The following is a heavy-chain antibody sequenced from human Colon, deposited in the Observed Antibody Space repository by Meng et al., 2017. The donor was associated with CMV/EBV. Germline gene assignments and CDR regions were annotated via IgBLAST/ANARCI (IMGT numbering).Heavy chain of an antibody. CDR3: ARERGGYGSYSYYYYGMDV. CDR2: ISSSSSYI. Sequence: GESLKISCAASGFTFSSYDMNWVRQAPGRGLEWVSSISSSSSYIYYADSVKGRFTISRDNAKNSLYLQMNSLRAEDTAVYYCARERGGYGSYSYYYYGMDVWGQGTTVTVSS. D-gene: IGHD1-26*01. CDR1: GFTFSSYD. J-gene: IGHJ6*02. V-gene: IGHV3-21*01.